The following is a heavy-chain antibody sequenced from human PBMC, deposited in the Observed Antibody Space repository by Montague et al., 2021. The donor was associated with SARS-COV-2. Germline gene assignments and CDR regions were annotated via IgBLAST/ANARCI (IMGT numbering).Heavy chain of an antibody. CDR2: SDWDDDK. D-gene: IGHD6-19*01. Sequence: LEWIARSDWDDDKNYSISMQTRLTISKDTSKNQVVLTMTNMDPADTATYYCARTTGAGSPFDYGGQGTLVTFSS. CDR3: ARTTGAGSPFDY. V-gene: IGHV2-70*10. J-gene: IGHJ4*02.